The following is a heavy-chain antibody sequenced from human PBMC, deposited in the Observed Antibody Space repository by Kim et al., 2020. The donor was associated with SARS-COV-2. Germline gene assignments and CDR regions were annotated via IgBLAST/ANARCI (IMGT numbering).Heavy chain of an antibody. CDR3: ATPINIPRGVADL. V-gene: IGHV3-74*03. CDR1: GFTFSRSW. Sequence: GGSLRLSCAASGFTFSRSWMHWVRQAPGKGLVWVSRILPDGSSPTYADALRGRFTISRDNAENTLFLQMNSLRPEDTAVYYCATPINIPRGVADLWGQGTLVTVSS. J-gene: IGHJ1*01. D-gene: IGHD3-10*01. CDR2: ILPDGSSP.